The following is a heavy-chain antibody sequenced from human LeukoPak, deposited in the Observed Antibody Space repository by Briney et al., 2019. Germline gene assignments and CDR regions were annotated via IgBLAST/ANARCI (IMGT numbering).Heavy chain of an antibody. D-gene: IGHD6-19*01. Sequence: SETLSLTCTVSGGSISSYYWSWLRQPPGEGREWIGYIYYSGSTNYNPSLKSRVTISVDTSKNQFSLKLSSVTAADTAVYYCERDNTAVAFDYWGQGTLVSVSS. CDR3: ERDNTAVAFDY. CDR1: GGSISSYY. J-gene: IGHJ4*02. CDR2: IYYSGST. V-gene: IGHV4-59*01.